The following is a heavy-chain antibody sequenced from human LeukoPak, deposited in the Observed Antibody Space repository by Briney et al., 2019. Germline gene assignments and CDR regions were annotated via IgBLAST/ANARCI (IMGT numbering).Heavy chain of an antibody. CDR2: SGSGGST. J-gene: IGHJ4*02. V-gene: IGHV3-23*01. Sequence: PGGSLRLSCAASGFTFSSYAMSWVRQAPGKGLKWVSASGSGGSTYYADSVKGRFTISRDNSKNTLYLQMNSLRAEDTAVYYCAKGGCSSTSCYATPGYWGQGTLVTVSS. CDR1: GFTFSSYA. D-gene: IGHD2-2*01. CDR3: AKGGCSSTSCYATPGY.